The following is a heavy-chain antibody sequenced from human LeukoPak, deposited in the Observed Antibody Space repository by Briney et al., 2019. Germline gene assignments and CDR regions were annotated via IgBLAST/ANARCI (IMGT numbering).Heavy chain of an antibody. CDR1: GGTFSSYA. V-gene: IGHV1-69*06. CDR2: IIPIFGTA. Sequence: ASVKVSCKASGGTFSSYAISWVRQAPGQGLEWMGGIIPIFGTANYAQKFQGRVTITADKSTSTAYMELSSLRSEDTAVYYCARGPTLEWYFDYWGQGTLVTVSS. D-gene: IGHD3-3*01. CDR3: ARGPTLEWYFDY. J-gene: IGHJ4*02.